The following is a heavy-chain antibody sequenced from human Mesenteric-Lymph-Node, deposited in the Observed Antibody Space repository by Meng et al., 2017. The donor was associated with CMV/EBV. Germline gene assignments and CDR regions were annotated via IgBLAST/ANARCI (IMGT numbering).Heavy chain of an antibody. CDR2: ISGGGDIT. D-gene: IGHD3-22*01. CDR1: GFTFSSYA. CDR3: ARVVYYDSSGSGGAFDI. Sequence: GESLKISCAASGFTFSSYAMSWVRQAPGKGLEWVSYISGGGDITDSADSVKGRFTISRDNSKNTLYLQMNSLRAEDTAVYYCARVVYYDSSGSGGAFDIWGQGTMVTVSS. J-gene: IGHJ3*02. V-gene: IGHV3-23*01.